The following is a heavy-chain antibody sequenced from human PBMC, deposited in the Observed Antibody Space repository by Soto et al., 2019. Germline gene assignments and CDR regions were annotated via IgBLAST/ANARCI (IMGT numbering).Heavy chain of an antibody. CDR2: IYYSGST. J-gene: IGHJ4*02. D-gene: IGHD6-13*01. V-gene: IGHV4-59*08. Sequence: PSENLSLTSTVPGNAISGYFWSWLRQPPGKGLEWIGYIYYSGSTYYNPSLKSRVTISLDTSKNQFSLQLTSVTAADTAVYYCARRGAAGAGHEFDHWGQGTLVTVSS. CDR3: ARRGAAGAGHEFDH. CDR1: GNAISGYF.